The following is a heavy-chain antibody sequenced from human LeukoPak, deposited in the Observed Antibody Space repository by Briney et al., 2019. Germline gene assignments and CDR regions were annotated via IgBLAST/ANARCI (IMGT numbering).Heavy chain of an antibody. CDR3: AKNWGPSSSQDSFEI. V-gene: IGHV3-30*04. CDR1: GFTFSTYA. J-gene: IGHJ3*02. CDR2: ISDDGRHN. D-gene: IGHD6-13*01. Sequence: GGSLRLSCAASGFTFSTYAMNWVRQAPGKGLEWVAVISDDGRHNYYADSVKGRFTISRDNSKNSLYLQMNSLRTEDTALYYCAKNWGPSSSQDSFEIWGQGTM.